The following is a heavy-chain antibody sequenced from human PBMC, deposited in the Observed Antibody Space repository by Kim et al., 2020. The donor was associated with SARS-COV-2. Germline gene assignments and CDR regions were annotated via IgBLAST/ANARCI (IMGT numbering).Heavy chain of an antibody. Sequence: GGSLRLSCAAARITFRTSAMHWVRQAPGKGLEWVSSISYNGRNKYYEDSVKGRFTVSRDNSKNTMYLEMSSLRTEDTALYYCAKALRNMVHMEVWGQGTTVTDSS. J-gene: IGHJ6*01. CDR3: AKALRNMVHMEV. V-gene: IGHV3-30*18. CDR1: RITFRTSA. D-gene: IGHD1-1*01. CDR2: ISYNGRNK.